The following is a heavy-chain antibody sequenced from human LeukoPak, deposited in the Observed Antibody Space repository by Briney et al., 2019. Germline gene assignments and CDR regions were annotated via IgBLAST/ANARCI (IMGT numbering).Heavy chain of an antibody. CDR3: ARGWRPNYGSGTPPRDDAFDI. J-gene: IGHJ3*02. Sequence: PSETLSLTCAVYGGSFSGYYWSWIRQPPGKGLEWIGEINHSGSTNYSPSLKSRVTISVDTSKSQFSLKLSSVTAADTAVYYCARGWRPNYGSGTPPRDDAFDIWGQGTMVTVSS. CDR1: GGSFSGYY. D-gene: IGHD3-10*01. CDR2: INHSGST. V-gene: IGHV4-34*01.